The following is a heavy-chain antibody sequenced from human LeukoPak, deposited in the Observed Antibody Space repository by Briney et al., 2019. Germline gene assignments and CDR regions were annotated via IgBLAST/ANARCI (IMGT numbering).Heavy chain of an antibody. J-gene: IGHJ5*02. CDR1: GYTFTGYY. CDR3: ARDGSSSWDPGWSDP. CDR2: INPNSGGT. Sequence: ASVKVSCKASGYTFTGYYMHWVRQAPGQGLEWMGWINPNSGGTNYAQKFQGRVTMTRDTSISTAYMELSRLRSDDTAMYYCARDGSSSWDPGWSDPWGQGTLVTVSS. V-gene: IGHV1-2*02. D-gene: IGHD6-13*01.